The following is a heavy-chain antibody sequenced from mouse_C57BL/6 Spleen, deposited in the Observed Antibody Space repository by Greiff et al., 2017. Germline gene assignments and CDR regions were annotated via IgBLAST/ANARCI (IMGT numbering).Heavy chain of an antibody. V-gene: IGHV5-17*01. CDR3: ARRFYYGSSHYYAMDY. D-gene: IGHD1-1*01. J-gene: IGHJ4*01. Sequence: EVQVVESGGGLVKPGGSLKLSCAASGFTFSDYGMHWVRQAPEKGLEWVAYISSGSSTIYYADTVKGRFTISRDNAKNTLFLQMTSLRSEDTAMYYCARRFYYGSSHYYAMDYWGQGTSVTVSS. CDR1: GFTFSDYG. CDR2: ISSGSSTI.